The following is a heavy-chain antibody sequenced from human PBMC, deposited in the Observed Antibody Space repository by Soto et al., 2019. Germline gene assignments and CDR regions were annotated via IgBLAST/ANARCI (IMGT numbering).Heavy chain of an antibody. CDR2: INPNSGGT. CDR3: ARGLEYYYYGMDV. D-gene: IGHD1-1*01. Sequence: ASVKVSCKASGYTFTGYYIHWVRQAPGQGLECMGWINPNSGGTNYAQKFQGWVTMTRDTSISTAYMELSRLRSDDTAVYYCARGLEYYYYGMDVWGQGTTVTVSS. CDR1: GYTFTGYY. V-gene: IGHV1-2*04. J-gene: IGHJ6*02.